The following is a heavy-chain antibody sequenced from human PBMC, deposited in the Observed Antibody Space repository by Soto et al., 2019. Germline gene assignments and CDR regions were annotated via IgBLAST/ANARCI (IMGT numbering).Heavy chain of an antibody. CDR3: ARAGCDGGTCYTMVGLRYGMDV. J-gene: IGHJ6*02. CDR2: ISYDGNNK. Sequence: QVQLVESGGGVVQPGRSLRLSCAASGFTFSNYAMYWVRQAPGKGLEWVAVISYDGNNKYYADSVKGRFTISRDNSKNTLYLQMNCLRAEDTAVYYCARAGCDGGTCYTMVGLRYGMDVWGQWATVSVSS. D-gene: IGHD2-15*01. CDR1: GFTFSNYA. V-gene: IGHV3-30-3*01.